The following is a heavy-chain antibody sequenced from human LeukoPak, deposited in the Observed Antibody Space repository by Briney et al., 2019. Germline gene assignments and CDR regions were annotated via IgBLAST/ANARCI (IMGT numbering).Heavy chain of an antibody. CDR2: ISTSGGTI. V-gene: IGHV3-23*01. J-gene: IGHJ4*02. D-gene: IGHD5-24*01. Sequence: GGSLRLSCAASGFTFSSYAMSWVRQAPGKGLEWVSAISTSGGTIYYADSVKGRFTISRDNAKTSLYLQMNSLRAEDTAVYYCATTDGFNGYWGQGTLVTVSS. CDR1: GFTFSSYA. CDR3: ATTDGFNGY.